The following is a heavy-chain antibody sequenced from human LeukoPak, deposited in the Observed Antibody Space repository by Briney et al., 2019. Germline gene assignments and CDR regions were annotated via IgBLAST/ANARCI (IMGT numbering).Heavy chain of an antibody. CDR2: ISGSGGST. Sequence: GGSLRLSCAASGFTFSSYAMSWVRQAPGKGLEWVSAISGSGGSTYYAASVEGRFTISRDNVKNTLYLQMDSLRAEDTAVYYCATSLGPLTEYWGQGTLVTVSS. CDR1: GFTFSSYA. V-gene: IGHV3-23*01. D-gene: IGHD7-27*01. J-gene: IGHJ4*02. CDR3: ATSLGPLTEY.